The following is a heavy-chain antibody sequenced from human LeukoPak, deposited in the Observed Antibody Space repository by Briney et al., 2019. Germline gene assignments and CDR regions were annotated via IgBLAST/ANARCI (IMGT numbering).Heavy chain of an antibody. CDR1: GGSISSYY. J-gene: IGHJ6*02. D-gene: IGHD5-18*01. Sequence: PSETLTLTCTVSGGSISSYYWSRIRQPPGKGLEWIGYIYYSGSTNYNPSLKSRVTISVDTSKNQFSLKLSSVTAADTAVYYCARHGSHGYSYGSFYYGMDVWGQGTTVTVSS. CDR3: ARHGSHGYSYGSFYYGMDV. CDR2: IYYSGST. V-gene: IGHV4-59*08.